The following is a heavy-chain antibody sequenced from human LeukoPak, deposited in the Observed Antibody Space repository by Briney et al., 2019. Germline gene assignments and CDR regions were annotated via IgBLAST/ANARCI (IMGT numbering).Heavy chain of an antibody. CDR1: GFTFSTYA. CDR3: ARDLTLAATTGGLFDY. J-gene: IGHJ4*02. CDR2: ISSSSSTI. V-gene: IGHV3-48*01. Sequence: GGSLRLSCAASGFTFSTYAMNWVRQAPGKGLEWVSYISSSSSTIYYADSVKGRFTISRDNAKNSLYLQMNSLRAEDTAVYYCARDLTLAATTGGLFDYWGQGTLVTVSS. D-gene: IGHD3-16*01.